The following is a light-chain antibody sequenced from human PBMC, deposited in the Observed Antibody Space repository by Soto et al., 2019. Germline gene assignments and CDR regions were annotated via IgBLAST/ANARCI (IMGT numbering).Light chain of an antibody. CDR1: SSDVGAYNF. CDR3: SSYTSSNTPYV. V-gene: IGLV2-14*01. Sequence: QSALTQPASVSGSPGQSITISCTGSSSDVGAYNFVSWYQHHPGKAPKLILYEVTTHPSGVSSRFSGSKSGNTASLTISWLQADDEANYYCSSYTSSNTPYVFGTGTKVTVL. J-gene: IGLJ1*01. CDR2: EVT.